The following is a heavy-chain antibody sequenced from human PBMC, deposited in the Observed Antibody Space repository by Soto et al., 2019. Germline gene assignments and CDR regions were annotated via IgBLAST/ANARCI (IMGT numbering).Heavy chain of an antibody. J-gene: IGHJ6*02. V-gene: IGHV3-48*02. CDR1: GFTFSSYS. CDR3: ARGACSGGSCPTEGMDV. D-gene: IGHD2-15*01. Sequence: GGSLRLSCAASGFTFSSYSMNWVRQAPGKGLEWVSYISSSSSTIYYADSVKGRFTISRDNAKNSLYLQMNSLRDEDTAVYYCARGACSGGSCPTEGMDVWGQGTTVTVSS. CDR2: ISSSSSTI.